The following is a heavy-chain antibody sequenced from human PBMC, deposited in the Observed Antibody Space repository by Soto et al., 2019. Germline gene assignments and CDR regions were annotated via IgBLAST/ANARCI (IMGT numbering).Heavy chain of an antibody. J-gene: IGHJ5*02. D-gene: IGHD5-12*01. CDR1: GGTFSSYA. CDR3: ARVDGYNYGNWFDP. Sequence: ASVKVSCKASGGTFSSYAISWVRQAPGQGLEWMGGIIPIFGTANYAQKFQGRVTITADESTSTAYMELSSLRSEDTAVYYCARVDGYNYGNWFDPWGHGTLVTVSS. V-gene: IGHV1-69*13. CDR2: IIPIFGTA.